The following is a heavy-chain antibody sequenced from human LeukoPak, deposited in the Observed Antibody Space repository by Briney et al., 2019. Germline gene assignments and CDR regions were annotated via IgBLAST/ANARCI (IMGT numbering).Heavy chain of an antibody. V-gene: IGHV6-1*01. Sequence: SQTLSLTCAISGDSVSSNSAAWNWIRQSPSRGLEWLGRTYYRSKWYNDYAVSVKSRITINPDTSKNQFSLQLNSVTPEDTAVYYCARVVFSSGCFNWYFDLWGRGTLVTVSS. D-gene: IGHD3-22*01. CDR1: GDSVSSNSAA. CDR3: ARVVFSSGCFNWYFDL. CDR2: TYYRSKWYN. J-gene: IGHJ2*01.